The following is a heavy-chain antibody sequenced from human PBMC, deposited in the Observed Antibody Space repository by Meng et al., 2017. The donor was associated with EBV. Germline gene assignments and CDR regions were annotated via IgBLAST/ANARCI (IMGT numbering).Heavy chain of an antibody. V-gene: IGHV1-18*01. J-gene: IGHJ4*02. CDR3: ARESSGSGWSFDI. Sequence: QVQVVQSGGEVKKPXXXXKVXXKPSGYMFANYGIHWVRRAPGHGLEWLGWINNVNGDTNYAQKFQDRVTMTTDTSTTTVTMELRSLRYDDTAEYYCARESSGSGWSFDIWGQGTLVTVSS. CDR2: INNVNGDT. CDR1: GYMFANYG. D-gene: IGHD6-19*01.